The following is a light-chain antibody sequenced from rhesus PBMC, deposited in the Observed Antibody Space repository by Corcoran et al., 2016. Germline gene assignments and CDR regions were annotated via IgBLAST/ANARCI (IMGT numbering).Light chain of an antibody. Sequence: DIQMTQSPSSLSASVGDRVTITCRASQGISICLAWYQQKPGKAPKLLIYKASTLQSWVPSRFSGSGSGTKFTITINRLQPEDFDTYYGQQQDSAPRTFGQGTKVEIK. CDR3: QQQDSAPRT. CDR1: QGISIC. CDR2: KAS. V-gene: IGKV1-21*01. J-gene: IGKJ1*01.